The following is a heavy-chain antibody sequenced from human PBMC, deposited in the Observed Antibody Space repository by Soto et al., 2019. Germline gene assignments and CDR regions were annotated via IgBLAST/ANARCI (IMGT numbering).Heavy chain of an antibody. Sequence: QVQLVQSGAEVKKPGSSVKVSCKASGGTFSSYAVSWVRQAPGQGLEWMGGIIPLFGTANYAQKFQGRVTITADESTSTADRELSSQRSEDTAVYYCAREGYYCSGSQANFHYSGQGTLVTVST. D-gene: IGHD3-10*01. V-gene: IGHV1-69*01. CDR3: AREGYYCSGSQANFHY. CDR2: IIPLFGTA. CDR1: GGTFSSYA. J-gene: IGHJ4*02.